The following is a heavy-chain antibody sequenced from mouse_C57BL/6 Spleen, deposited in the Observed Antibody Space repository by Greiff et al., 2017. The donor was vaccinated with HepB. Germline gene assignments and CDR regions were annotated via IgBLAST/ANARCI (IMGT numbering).Heavy chain of an antibody. CDR1: GYTFTSYW. J-gene: IGHJ3*01. D-gene: IGHD1-1*01. V-gene: IGHV1-55*01. Sequence: QVHVKQSGAELVKPGASVKMSCKASGYTFTSYWITWVKQRPGQGLEWIGDIYPGSGSTNYNEKFKSKATLTVDTSSSTAYMQLSSLTSEDSAVYYCARSHYYGSSPAWFAYWGQGTLVTVSA. CDR3: ARSHYYGSSPAWFAY. CDR2: IYPGSGST.